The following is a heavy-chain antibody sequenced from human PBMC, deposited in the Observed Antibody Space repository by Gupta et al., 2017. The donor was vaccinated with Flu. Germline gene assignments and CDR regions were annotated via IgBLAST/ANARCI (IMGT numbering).Heavy chain of an antibody. J-gene: IGHJ4*02. D-gene: IGHD2-2*01. CDR3: TTDIGPEIVVVPD. Sequence: EVQLVESGGGLVKPGGSLRLSCAASGFTFSNAWMSWVRQAPGKGLEWVGRIKSKTDGGTTDYAAPVKGRFTISRDDSKNTLYLQMNSLKTEDTAVYYCTTDIGPEIVVVPDWGQGTLVTVSS. CDR1: GFTFSNAW. V-gene: IGHV3-15*01. CDR2: IKSKTDGGTT.